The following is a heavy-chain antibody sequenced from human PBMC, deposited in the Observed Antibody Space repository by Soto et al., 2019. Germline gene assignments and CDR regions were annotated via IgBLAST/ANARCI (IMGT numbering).Heavy chain of an antibody. CDR2: ISTYNGNT. CDR3: ARTTVTASYYYMDV. D-gene: IGHD4-17*01. CDR1: GYTFTNYG. V-gene: IGHV1-18*01. Sequence: QVQLVQSGADVKQPGASVKVSCKASGYTFTNYGFTWVRQAPGQGLEWLGWISTYNGNTKYAQKVQGRLTMTTDTSTSTANMELNSLRSDDTALYYCARTTVTASYYYMDVWGKGSTVTVSS. J-gene: IGHJ6*03.